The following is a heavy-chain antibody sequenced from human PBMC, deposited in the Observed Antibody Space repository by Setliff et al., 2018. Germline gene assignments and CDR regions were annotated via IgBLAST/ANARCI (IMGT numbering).Heavy chain of an antibody. J-gene: IGHJ4*02. V-gene: IGHV4-59*08. D-gene: IGHD1-26*01. Sequence: PSETLSLTCTVSGGSISSHYWNWIRQPPGKGLEWIGYIFYSGSTNYNPSLKSRVTISVDTSRNQFSLQLSSVTSADTAIYYCTKGRVGLAARAGYWGQGTLVTVSS. CDR1: GGSISSHY. CDR2: IFYSGST. CDR3: TKGRVGLAARAGY.